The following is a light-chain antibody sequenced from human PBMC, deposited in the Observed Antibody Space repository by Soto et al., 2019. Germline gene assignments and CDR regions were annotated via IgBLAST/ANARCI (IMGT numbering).Light chain of an antibody. CDR3: QQYYNSPRT. V-gene: IGKV4-1*01. CDR2: SAS. CDR1: QSVLYSSNNKNY. Sequence: DIVMTQSPDSLAVSLGERATINCKSSQSVLYSSNNKNYLAWYQPKPGQPPKLLMYSASTRESEVPDRFSGSGSVTDFTLTISSLQAEDVAVYYCQQYYNSPRTFGQGTKVEIK. J-gene: IGKJ1*01.